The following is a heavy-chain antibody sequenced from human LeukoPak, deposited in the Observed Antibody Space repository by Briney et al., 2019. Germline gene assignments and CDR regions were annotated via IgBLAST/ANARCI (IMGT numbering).Heavy chain of an antibody. J-gene: IGHJ4*02. V-gene: IGHV4-39*01. Sequence: SETLSLTCTVSGGSVSSTSYYWGWIRRPPGKGLEWIGSIYYSGSTHYNSSLKSRLTISVDTSKNQFSLKLSSVTAADTAVYYCARLAIRYFDWNAWYFDSWGQGTLVTVSS. CDR2: IYYSGST. CDR1: GGSVSSTSYY. D-gene: IGHD3-9*01. CDR3: ARLAIRYFDWNAWYFDS.